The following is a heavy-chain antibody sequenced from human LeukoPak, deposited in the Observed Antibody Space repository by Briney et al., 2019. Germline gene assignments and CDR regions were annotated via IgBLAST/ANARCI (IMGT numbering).Heavy chain of an antibody. CDR2: IYYSGST. V-gene: IGHV4-59*12. Sequence: SETLSLTCTVSGGSISSYYGSWLRQPPGKGLEWIGYIYYSGSTNYNPSLKSRVTISVDTSKNQFSLKLGSVTAADTAVYYCARDFGYRASNDAFDIWGQGTMVTVSS. CDR1: GGSISSYY. J-gene: IGHJ3*02. D-gene: IGHD5-18*01. CDR3: ARDFGYRASNDAFDI.